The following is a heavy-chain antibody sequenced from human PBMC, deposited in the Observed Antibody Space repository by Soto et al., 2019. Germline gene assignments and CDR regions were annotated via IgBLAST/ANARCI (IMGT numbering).Heavy chain of an antibody. Sequence: SETLSLTCAVYGGSFSGYYWSWIRQPPGKGLEWIGEINHSGSTNYNPSLKSRVTISVDTSKNQFSLKLSSVTAADTAVYYCARGLRIAVAGRGFDYWGQGTLATVSS. CDR2: INHSGST. D-gene: IGHD6-19*01. CDR1: GGSFSGYY. CDR3: ARGLRIAVAGRGFDY. V-gene: IGHV4-34*01. J-gene: IGHJ4*02.